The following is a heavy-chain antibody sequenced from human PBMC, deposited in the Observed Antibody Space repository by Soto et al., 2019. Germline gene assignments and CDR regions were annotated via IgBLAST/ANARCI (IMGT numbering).Heavy chain of an antibody. CDR2: ISYDGSNK. D-gene: IGHD4-17*01. CDR3: AREDYGDYVYAFDI. Sequence: GGSLRLSCAASGFTFSSYAMHWVRQAPGKGLEWVAVISYDGSNKYYADSVKGRFTISRDNSKNTLYLQMNSLRAEDTAVYYCAREDYGDYVYAFDIWGQGTMVTVSS. J-gene: IGHJ3*02. CDR1: GFTFSSYA. V-gene: IGHV3-30-3*01.